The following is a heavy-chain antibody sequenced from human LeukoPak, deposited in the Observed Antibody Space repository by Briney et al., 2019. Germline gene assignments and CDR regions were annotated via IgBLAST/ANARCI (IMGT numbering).Heavy chain of an antibody. CDR1: GFPLRNYA. V-gene: IGHV3-23*01. D-gene: IGHD2-15*01. J-gene: IGHJ4*02. Sequence: TGGSLRLSCAASGFPLRNYAMSWVRQAPGKGLEWVSDINGSGGSTYYADSVKGRFTISRDNAKNSLYLQMNSLRAEDTAVYYCARALPFDYCGQGTLVTVSS. CDR3: ARALPFDY. CDR2: INGSGGST.